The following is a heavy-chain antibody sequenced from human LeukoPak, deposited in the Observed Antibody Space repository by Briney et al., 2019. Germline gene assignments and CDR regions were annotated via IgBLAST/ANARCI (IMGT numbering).Heavy chain of an antibody. CDR2: INPSGGST. D-gene: IGHD6-13*01. J-gene: IGHJ4*02. Sequence: ASVKVSCKASGYTFTSYYMHWVRQAPGQGLEWMGIINPSGGSTSYAQKFQGRVTMTRDTPTSTVYMELSSLRSEDTAVYYCARGLRVGIAAAGTGYWGQGTLVTVSS. CDR3: ARGLRVGIAAAGTGY. V-gene: IGHV1-46*01. CDR1: GYTFTSYY.